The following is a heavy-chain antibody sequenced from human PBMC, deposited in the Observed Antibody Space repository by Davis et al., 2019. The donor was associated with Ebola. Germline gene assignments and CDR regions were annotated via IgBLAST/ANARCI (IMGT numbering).Heavy chain of an antibody. CDR3: ARGCSYSSGWTYYFDY. V-gene: IGHV3-7*01. CDR2: IKQDGSEK. D-gene: IGHD6-19*01. J-gene: IGHJ4*02. CDR1: GFTFSSYW. Sequence: GGSLRLSCAASGFTFSSYWMSWVRQAPGKGLEWVANIKQDGSEKYYVDSVKGRFTISRDNAKNSLYLQMNSLRAEDTAVYYCARGCSYSSGWTYYFDYWGQGTLVTVSS.